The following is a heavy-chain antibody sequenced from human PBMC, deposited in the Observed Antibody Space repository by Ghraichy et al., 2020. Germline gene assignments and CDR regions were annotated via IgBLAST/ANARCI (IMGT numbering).Heavy chain of an antibody. J-gene: IGHJ6*02. Sequence: GGSLRLSCAASGFTFSSYGMHWVRQAPGKGLEWVAVIWYDGSNKYYADSVKGRFTISRDNSKNTLYLQMNSLRAEDTAVYYCARPQYSGYDPYYAMDVWGQGTTVTVSS. V-gene: IGHV3-33*08. CDR1: GFTFSSYG. CDR2: IWYDGSNK. D-gene: IGHD5-12*01. CDR3: ARPQYSGYDPYYAMDV.